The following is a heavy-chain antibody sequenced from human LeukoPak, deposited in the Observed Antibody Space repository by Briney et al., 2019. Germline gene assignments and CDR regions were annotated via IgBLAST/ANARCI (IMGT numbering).Heavy chain of an antibody. V-gene: IGHV1-8*01. CDR2: MNPNSGNT. CDR1: GYTFTSYD. CDR3: ARALGYCSSTSCYLYWFDP. J-gene: IGHJ5*02. D-gene: IGHD2-2*01. Sequence: ASVKVSCKASGYTFTSYDINWVRQATGQGLEWMGWMNPNSGNTGYAQKFQGRVTMTRNTSISTAYMELGSLRSEDTAVYYCARALGYCSSTSCYLYWFDPWGQGTLVTVSS.